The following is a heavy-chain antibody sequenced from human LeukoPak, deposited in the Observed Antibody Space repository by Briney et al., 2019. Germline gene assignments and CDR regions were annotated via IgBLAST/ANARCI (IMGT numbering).Heavy chain of an antibody. CDR1: GGSISSYY. D-gene: IGHD2-15*01. CDR3: ARDLTRDIVVVVAADDNWFDP. Sequence: SETLSLTCTVPGGSISSYYWSWIRQPAGKGLEWIGRIYTSGSTNYNPSLKSRVTMSVDTSKNQFSLKLSSVTAADTAVYYCARDLTRDIVVVVAADDNWFDPWGQGTLVTVSS. V-gene: IGHV4-4*07. CDR2: IYTSGST. J-gene: IGHJ5*02.